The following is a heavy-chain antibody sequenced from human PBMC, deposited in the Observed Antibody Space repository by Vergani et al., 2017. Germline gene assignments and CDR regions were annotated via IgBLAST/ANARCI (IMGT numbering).Heavy chain of an antibody. CDR1: GFTFDDYA. V-gene: IGHV3-9*01. D-gene: IGHD4-17*01. J-gene: IGHJ5*02. Sequence: EVQLVESGGGLVQPGRSLRLSCAASGFTFDDYAMHWVRQAPGKGLEWVSGISWNSGSIGYADSVKGRFTISRDNAKNSLYLQMNSLRAEDTALYYCVKDYGDYHYFDPWGQGTLVTVSS. CDR2: ISWNSGSI. CDR3: VKDYGDYHYFDP.